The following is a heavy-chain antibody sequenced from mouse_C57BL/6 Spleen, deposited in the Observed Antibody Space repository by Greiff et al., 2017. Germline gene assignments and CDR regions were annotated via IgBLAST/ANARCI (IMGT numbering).Heavy chain of an antibody. CDR1: GYAFSSSW. J-gene: IGHJ4*01. CDR3: ALITTVFNYYAMDY. V-gene: IGHV1-82*01. CDR2: IYPGDGDT. Sequence: LKQSGPELVKPGASVTISCKASGYAFSSSWMNWVKQRPGKGLEWIGRIYPGDGDTNYNGKFKGNATLTADKSSSTAYMQLSSLTSEDSAVYFCALITTVFNYYAMDYWGQGTSVTVSS. D-gene: IGHD1-1*01.